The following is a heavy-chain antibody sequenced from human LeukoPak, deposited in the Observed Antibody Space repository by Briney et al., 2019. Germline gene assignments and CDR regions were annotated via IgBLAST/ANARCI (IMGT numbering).Heavy chain of an antibody. V-gene: IGHV3-48*03. J-gene: IGHJ4*02. D-gene: IGHD3-22*01. CDR3: ARETYYYDSSGYYGVDY. CDR2: ISSSGSTI. CDR1: GFTFSIYE. Sequence: PGGSLRLSCAASGFTFSIYEMNWVRQAPGKGLEWVSYISSSGSTIYYADSVKGRFTISRDNAKNSLYLQMNSLRAEDTAVYYCARETYYYDSSGYYGVDYWGQGTLVTVSS.